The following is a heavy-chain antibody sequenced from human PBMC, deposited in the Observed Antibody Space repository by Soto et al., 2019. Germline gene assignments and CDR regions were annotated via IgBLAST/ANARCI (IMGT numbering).Heavy chain of an antibody. J-gene: IGHJ4*02. D-gene: IGHD1-20*01. Sequence: QVRLEQSGAEVKKPGSSVRVSCQASGGALTSYPIQWVRQAPGQGLEWMGVIDPIVDTSNLAENFKTRLTLTADTSTKTVYMDLTSLRSDDTAIYFCATYPRPYKWTDIWGRGTQLTVSS. CDR1: GGALTSYP. CDR3: ATYPRPYKWTDI. V-gene: IGHV1-69*06. CDR2: IDPIVDTS.